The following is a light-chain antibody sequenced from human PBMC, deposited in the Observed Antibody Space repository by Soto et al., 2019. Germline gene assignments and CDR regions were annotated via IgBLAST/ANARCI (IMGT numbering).Light chain of an antibody. CDR2: GDN. V-gene: IGLV1-40*01. CDR3: QSYDNSLSGSV. Sequence: QLVLTQPPSVSGAPGQRVTISCTGTSSNIGANFDLHWYQQLPRTAPKLLIYGDNSRPSGVPDRFSGSKSGTSASLAITELQPEDEGDYYCQSYDNSLSGSVFGGGTKLTVL. J-gene: IGLJ2*01. CDR1: SSNIGANFD.